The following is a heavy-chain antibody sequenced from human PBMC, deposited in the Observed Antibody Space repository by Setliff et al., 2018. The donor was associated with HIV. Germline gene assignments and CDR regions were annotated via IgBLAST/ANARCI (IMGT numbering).Heavy chain of an antibody. CDR1: GFTFSSHD. CDR2: IWYDGTNK. J-gene: IGHJ3*02. Sequence: LRLSCTASGFTFSSHDMHWVRQAPGKGLEWVAVIWYDGTNKNYADSVKGRFTMSRDNAKNTLYLQMNSLRAEDTALYFCTRDRGRPDSFDIWGQGTMVTVSS. CDR3: TRDRGRPDSFDI. V-gene: IGHV3-33*08. D-gene: IGHD1-26*01.